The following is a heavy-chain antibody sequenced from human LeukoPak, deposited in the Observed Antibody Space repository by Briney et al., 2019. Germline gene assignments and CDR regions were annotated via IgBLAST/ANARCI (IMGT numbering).Heavy chain of an antibody. CDR1: GYSLTELS. Sequence: ASVKVSCKVSGYSLTELSMHWVRQAPGKGLEWMGGFDPEDGETIYAQKFQGRVTMTEDTSTDTAYMELSSLRSEDTAVYYCASVGGDGGTFDYWGQGTLVTVSS. J-gene: IGHJ4*02. D-gene: IGHD4-23*01. CDR3: ASVGGDGGTFDY. V-gene: IGHV1-24*01. CDR2: FDPEDGET.